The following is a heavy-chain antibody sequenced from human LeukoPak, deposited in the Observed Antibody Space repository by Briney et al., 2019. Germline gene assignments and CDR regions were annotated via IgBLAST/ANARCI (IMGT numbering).Heavy chain of an antibody. CDR2: ISYDGSNK. CDR1: GFTFSSYA. Sequence: PGRSLRLSCAASGFTFSSYAMHWVRQAPGKGLEWVAVISYDGSNKYYADSVKGRFTISRDNSKNTLFLQMSSLRAEDTAVYYCVKDRTLFVVVAPIHFDYWGQGALVTVSS. D-gene: IGHD2-21*02. J-gene: IGHJ4*02. V-gene: IGHV3-30*14. CDR3: VKDRTLFVVVAPIHFDY.